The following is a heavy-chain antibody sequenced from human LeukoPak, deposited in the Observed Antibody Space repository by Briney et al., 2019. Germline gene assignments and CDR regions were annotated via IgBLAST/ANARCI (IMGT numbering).Heavy chain of an antibody. V-gene: IGHV3-23*01. CDR3: AKHMVRGVIFDY. Sequence: GGSLRLSCAASGFTFSSYGMSWVRQAPGKGLEWVSAISGSGGSTYYADSVKGRFTASRDNSKNTLYLQMNSLRAEDTAVYYCAKHMVRGVIFDYWGQGTLVTVSS. D-gene: IGHD3-10*01. J-gene: IGHJ4*02. CDR2: ISGSGGST. CDR1: GFTFSSYG.